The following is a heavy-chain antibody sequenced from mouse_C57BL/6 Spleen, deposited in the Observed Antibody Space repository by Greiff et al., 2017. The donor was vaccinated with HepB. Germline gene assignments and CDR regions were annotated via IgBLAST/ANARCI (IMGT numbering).Heavy chain of an antibody. Sequence: VMLVESGAELVKPGASVKISCKASGYAFSSYWMNWVKQRPGKGLEWIGQIYPGDGDTNYNGKFKGKATLTADKSSSTAYMQLSSLTSEDSAVYFCARSDYDYYYYAMDYWGQGTSVTVSS. J-gene: IGHJ4*01. CDR1: GYAFSSYW. CDR3: ARSDYDYYYYAMDY. V-gene: IGHV1-80*01. CDR2: IYPGDGDT. D-gene: IGHD2-4*01.